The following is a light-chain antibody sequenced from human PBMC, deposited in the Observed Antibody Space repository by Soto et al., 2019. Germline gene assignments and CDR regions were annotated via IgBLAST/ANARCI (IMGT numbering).Light chain of an antibody. J-gene: IGLJ2*01. V-gene: IGLV2-14*01. CDR2: EVS. Sequence: QSALTQPASVSGSPGQSITISCTGTSSDVGGYNYVSWYQQHPGKAPKLMIYEVSNRPSGVSNRFSGSKSGNTASLTISGLQAEDEAYYYCFSYTSTRTLIFGGGTKVTVL. CDR1: SSDVGGYNY. CDR3: FSYTSTRTLI.